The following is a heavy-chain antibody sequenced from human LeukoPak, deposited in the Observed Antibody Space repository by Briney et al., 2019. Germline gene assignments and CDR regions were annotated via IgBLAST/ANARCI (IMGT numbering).Heavy chain of an antibody. CDR1: GGSFSGYY. Sequence: PSETLSLTCAVYGGSFSGYYWSWIRQPPGKGLEWIGEINHSGSTNYNPSLKSRVTISVDTSKNQFSLKLSSVTAADTAVYYCARGALNYYDSSGSLDYWGQGTLVTVSS. CDR3: ARGALNYYDSSGSLDY. CDR2: INHSGST. J-gene: IGHJ4*02. D-gene: IGHD3-22*01. V-gene: IGHV4-34*01.